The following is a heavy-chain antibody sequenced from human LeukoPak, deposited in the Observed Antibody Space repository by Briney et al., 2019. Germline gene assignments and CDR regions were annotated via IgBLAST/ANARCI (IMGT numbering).Heavy chain of an antibody. V-gene: IGHV3-49*04. D-gene: IGHD4-17*01. J-gene: IGHJ6*02. CDR1: GFTFGDYA. CDR3: TRDLLYGDYGGYYYYSMDV. CDR2: IRSKAYGGTT. Sequence: TGRSLRLSCTASGFTFGDYAMSWVRQAPGKGLEWVGFIRSKAYGGTTEYAASVKGRFTISRDDSKSIAYLQMNSLKTEDTAVYYCTRDLLYGDYGGYYYYSMDVWGQGTTVTVSS.